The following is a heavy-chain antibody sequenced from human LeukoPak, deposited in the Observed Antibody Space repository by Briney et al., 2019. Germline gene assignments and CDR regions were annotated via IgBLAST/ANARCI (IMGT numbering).Heavy chain of an antibody. CDR1: GFTFSNSG. J-gene: IGHJ4*02. V-gene: IGHV3-30*02. CDR2: TRPDGIGG. D-gene: IGHD2-21*01. CDR3: AKERTISDF. Sequence: GGSLRLSCVASGFTFSNSGIHWVRQAPAKGLEWVAYTRPDGIGGYYGDSVRGRFTVSRDNSQNTVYLQMNSPRAEDTAVYYCAKERTISDFWGQGILVTVSS.